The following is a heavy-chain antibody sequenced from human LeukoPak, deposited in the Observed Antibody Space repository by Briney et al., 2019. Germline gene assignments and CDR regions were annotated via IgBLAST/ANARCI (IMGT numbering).Heavy chain of an antibody. CDR2: ISSSGSTI. Sequence: PGRSLRLSCAASGFTFSSYAMHWVRQAPGKGLEWVSYISSSGSTIYYADSVKGRFTISRDNAKNSLYLQMNSLRAEDTAVYYCARDVYGDAFDIWGQGTMVTVSS. V-gene: IGHV3-48*04. CDR1: GFTFSSYA. J-gene: IGHJ3*02. D-gene: IGHD2-8*01. CDR3: ARDVYGDAFDI.